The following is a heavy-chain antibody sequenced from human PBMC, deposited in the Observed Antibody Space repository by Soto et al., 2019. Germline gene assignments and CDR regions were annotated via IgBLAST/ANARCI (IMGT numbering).Heavy chain of an antibody. CDR1: GYTFTSYD. D-gene: IGHD2-2*01. CDR3: ARRIVPAAAGIGMDV. CDR2: MNPHSGKT. Sequence: QVQLVHSGAEVKKPGASVKVSCKASGYTFTSYDINWVRQATGQGLEWMGWMNPHSGKTGYAQKLQGRVTMTRNTSICTAYMELSSLTSEDTAVYYCARRIVPAAAGIGMDVWGQGTTGSVSS. J-gene: IGHJ6*02. V-gene: IGHV1-8*01.